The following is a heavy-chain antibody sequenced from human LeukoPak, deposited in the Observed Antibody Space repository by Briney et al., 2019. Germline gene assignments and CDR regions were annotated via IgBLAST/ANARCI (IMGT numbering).Heavy chain of an antibody. CDR2: IYPGDSDT. J-gene: IGHJ3*02. V-gene: IGHV5-51*01. D-gene: IGHD5-24*01. Sequence: GEPLKISCKGSGYSFTSYWIALVRQMPGKGLEWMGIIYPGDSDTTYSPSFQGQVTFSADKSISTAYLQWSILKASDTAMYYCARPGRDDHNYLWSGRADIWGQGTMVTVSS. CDR1: GYSFTSYW. CDR3: ARPGRDDHNYLWSGRADI.